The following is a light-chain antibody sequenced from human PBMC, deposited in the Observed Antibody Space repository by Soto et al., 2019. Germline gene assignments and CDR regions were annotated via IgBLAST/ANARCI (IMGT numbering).Light chain of an antibody. J-gene: IGLJ7*01. CDR1: TGVVTSGHY. CDR2: DTS. V-gene: IGLV7-46*02. Sequence: QTVVTQEPSLTVSPGGTVTLTCASSTGVVTSGHYPYWFQLKPGQAPTTLIYDTSNKYPWTPARFSGSLLGGKAALTLVGAQPEDEADFYCLLFYNGARVFGGGTQLTVL. CDR3: LLFYNGARV.